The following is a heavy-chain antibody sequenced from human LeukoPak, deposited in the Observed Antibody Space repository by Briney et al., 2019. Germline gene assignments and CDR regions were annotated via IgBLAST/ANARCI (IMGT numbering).Heavy chain of an antibody. D-gene: IGHD6-19*01. CDR1: GYTFTSYG. CDR3: ARDPALGYTSGWYNWFDP. CDR2: ISAYNGNT. Sequence: ASVNVSCKASGYTFTSYGISWVRQAPGQGLEWMGWISAYNGNTNYAQKLQGRVTMTTDTSTSTAYMELRSLRSDDTAVYYCARDPALGYTSGWYNWFDPWGQGTLVTVSS. J-gene: IGHJ5*02. V-gene: IGHV1-18*01.